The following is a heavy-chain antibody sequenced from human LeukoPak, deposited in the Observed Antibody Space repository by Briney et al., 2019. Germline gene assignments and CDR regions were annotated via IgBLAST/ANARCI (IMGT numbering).Heavy chain of an antibody. D-gene: IGHD5-18*01. CDR2: ISAYNGNT. J-gene: IGHJ5*02. Sequence: GASVTVSFKASGYTFTIYGISWVRQAPGQGLEWMGWISAYNGNTNYAQKLQGRVTMTTDTSTSTAYMELRSLRSDDTAVYYCARVVGSYGSYNWFDPWGQGTLVTVSS. CDR3: ARVVGSYGSYNWFDP. CDR1: GYTFTIYG. V-gene: IGHV1-18*01.